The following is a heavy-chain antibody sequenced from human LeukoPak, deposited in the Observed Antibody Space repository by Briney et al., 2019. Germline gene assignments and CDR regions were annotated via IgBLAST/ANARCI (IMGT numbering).Heavy chain of an antibody. V-gene: IGHV3-23*01. CDR1: GFAFNNNA. Sequence: GSLRLSCAASGFAFNNNAMAWARQAPGKGLEWVSAISESGGSSYYAGSVKGRFTISRDNSKNTLYLQMNSLRAEDTAVYYCAKEKDSSGCVFDYWGQGTLVTVSS. D-gene: IGHD6-19*01. CDR3: AKEKDSSGCVFDY. J-gene: IGHJ4*02. CDR2: ISESGGSS.